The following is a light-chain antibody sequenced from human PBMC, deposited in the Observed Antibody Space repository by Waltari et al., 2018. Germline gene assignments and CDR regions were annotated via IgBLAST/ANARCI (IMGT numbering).Light chain of an antibody. CDR2: AAS. CDR3: QQHNSHPWT. CDR1: QTISSY. Sequence: DIQMTQSPSSLSASVGDRDTITCRASQTISSYLAWYQQTPGKVPKLLIYAASSLESGVPSRFSGGGAGTEVTLTISSLQPEDFATYYCQQHNSHPWTFGQGTKVEIK. V-gene: IGKV1-17*03. J-gene: IGKJ1*01.